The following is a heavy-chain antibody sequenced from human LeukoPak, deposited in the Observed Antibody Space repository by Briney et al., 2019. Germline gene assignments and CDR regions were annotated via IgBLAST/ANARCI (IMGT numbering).Heavy chain of an antibody. V-gene: IGHV3-64D*06. Sequence: GGSLRLSCAASGFTFSSYEMKWVRQAPGKRLEYVSAISSNGDNTFYGDSVKGRFTISRDNSKNTLYLQMSSLRAEDTAVYYCVRISMGYYDYWGQGTLVTVSS. J-gene: IGHJ4*02. D-gene: IGHD2/OR15-2a*01. CDR2: ISSNGDNT. CDR1: GFTFSSYE. CDR3: VRISMGYYDY.